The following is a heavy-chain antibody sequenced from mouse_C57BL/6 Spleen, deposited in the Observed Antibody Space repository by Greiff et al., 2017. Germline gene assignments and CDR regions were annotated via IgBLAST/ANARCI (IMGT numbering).Heavy chain of an antibody. CDR2: IWSGGGT. CDR1: GFSLTSYG. J-gene: IGHJ4*01. V-gene: IGHV2-2*01. CDR3: ARNSYREKYYAMDY. D-gene: IGHD2-14*01. Sequence: QVQLQQSGPGLVQPSQCLSITCTVSGFSLTSYGVHWVRQSPGKGLEWLGVIWSGGGTDYNAAFISRLGISKDNSKRQVFFKMNSLQADDTAIYYCARNSYREKYYAMDYWGQGTSVTVSS.